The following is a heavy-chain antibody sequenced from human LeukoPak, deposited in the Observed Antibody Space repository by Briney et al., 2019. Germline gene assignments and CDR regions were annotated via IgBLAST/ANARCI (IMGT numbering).Heavy chain of an antibody. CDR1: GFTFSSYA. Sequence: GGSLRLSCAASGFTFSSYAMSWVRQAPGKGLEWVSAISGSGGSTYYADPVKGRFTISRDNSKNTLYLQMNSLRAEDTAVYYCAKGPRGVGATAGGGPSDYWGQGTLVTVSS. CDR2: ISGSGGST. CDR3: AKGPRGVGATAGGGPSDY. D-gene: IGHD1-26*01. V-gene: IGHV3-23*01. J-gene: IGHJ4*02.